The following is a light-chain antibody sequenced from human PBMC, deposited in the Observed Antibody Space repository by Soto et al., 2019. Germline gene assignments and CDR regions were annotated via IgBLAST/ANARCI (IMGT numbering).Light chain of an antibody. CDR3: QQYDDLLS. CDR2: DAS. J-gene: IGKJ4*01. Sequence: DIQMTQSPSSLSAAVGDRVTITCQASQDINKYLNWYQQKPRKAPKLLIYDASNLETGVPPRFSGSGSGTDFIFTISSLQPEDIATYYCQQYDDLLSFGGGTKIEIK. CDR1: QDINKY. V-gene: IGKV1-33*01.